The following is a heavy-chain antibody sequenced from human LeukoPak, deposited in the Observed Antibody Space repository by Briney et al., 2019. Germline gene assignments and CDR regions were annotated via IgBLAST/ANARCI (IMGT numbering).Heavy chain of an antibody. CDR1: GYTFTGYY. D-gene: IGHD3-10*01. CDR3: AREGTMVRGVVNYYYMDV. Sequence: GASVKVSCKASGYTFTGYYMHWVRQAPGQGLEWMGWINSNSGGTNYAQKFQGRVTMTRDTSTSTAYMELRSLRSDDTAVYYCAREGTMVRGVVNYYYMDVWGKGTTVTVSS. CDR2: INSNSGGT. J-gene: IGHJ6*03. V-gene: IGHV1-2*02.